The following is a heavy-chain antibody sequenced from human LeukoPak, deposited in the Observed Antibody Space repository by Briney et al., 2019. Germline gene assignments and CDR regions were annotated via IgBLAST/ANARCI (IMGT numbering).Heavy chain of an antibody. CDR2: FDPEDGET. D-gene: IGHD1-26*01. CDR3: ARVAIAIVGATPYNWFDP. CDR1: GYTLTELS. Sequence: ASVKVSCKVSGYTLTELSMHWVRQAPGKGLEWMGGFDPEDGETIYAQKFQGRVTMTEDTSTDTAYMELSSLRSEDTAVYYCARVAIAIVGATPYNWFDPWGQGTLVTVSS. J-gene: IGHJ5*02. V-gene: IGHV1-24*01.